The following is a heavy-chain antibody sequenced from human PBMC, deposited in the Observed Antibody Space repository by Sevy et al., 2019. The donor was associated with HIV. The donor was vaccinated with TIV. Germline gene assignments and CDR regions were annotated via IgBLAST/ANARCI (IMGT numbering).Heavy chain of an antibody. CDR2: IYYSGST. Sequence: SETLSLTCTVSGASISSHYWSWIRQPPGKGLEWIGYIYYSGSTNYNPSLKSRVTMSVDTSKNQFSLKLRSVTAADTAMYYCARALRPYSFDTSTYFDYWGQGTLVTVS. J-gene: IGHJ4*02. D-gene: IGHD3-22*01. V-gene: IGHV4-59*11. CDR3: ARALRPYSFDTSTYFDY. CDR1: GASISSHY.